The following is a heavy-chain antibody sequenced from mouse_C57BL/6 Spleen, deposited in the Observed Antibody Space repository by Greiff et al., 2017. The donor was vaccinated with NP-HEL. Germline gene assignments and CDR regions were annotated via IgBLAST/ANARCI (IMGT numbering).Heavy chain of an antibody. J-gene: IGHJ2*01. V-gene: IGHV1-50*01. CDR3: ARSASYLFIRDYFDY. CDR1: GYTFTSYW. D-gene: IGHD2-10*01. CDR2: IDPSDSYT. Sequence: VQLQPSGAELVKPGASVKLSCKASGYTFTSYWMQWVKQRPGQGLEWIGEIDPSDSYTNYNQKFKGKATLTVDTSSSTAYMQLSSLTSEDSAVYYCARSASYLFIRDYFDYWGQGTTLTVSS.